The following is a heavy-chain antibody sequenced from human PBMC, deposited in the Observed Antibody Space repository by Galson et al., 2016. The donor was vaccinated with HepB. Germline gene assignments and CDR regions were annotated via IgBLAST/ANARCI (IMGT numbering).Heavy chain of an antibody. CDR1: GYTFTTYA. CDR3: ARDRGGSYLSHYAFEI. CDR2: INAGNGNT. D-gene: IGHD1-26*01. J-gene: IGHJ3*02. Sequence: SVKVSCKASGYTFTTYAMHWVRQAPGQRLEWMGWINAGNGNTKYSQKFQGRVTITRDTSPSTGYMELSSLRSEDKAVYYCARDRGGSYLSHYAFEIWGQWTMVTVSS. V-gene: IGHV1-3*01.